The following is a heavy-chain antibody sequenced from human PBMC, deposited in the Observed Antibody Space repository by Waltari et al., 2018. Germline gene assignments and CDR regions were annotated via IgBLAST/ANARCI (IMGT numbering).Heavy chain of an antibody. V-gene: IGHV4-38-2*01. Sequence: VQLVQSGGDLVQPGGSLRLSCAASGFTFNTYSMAWVRQAPGKGLEWIGSIYYSGSTYYNPSLKSRVTISVDTSKNQFSLKLSSVTAADTAVYYCASIERRDAFDIWGQGTMVTVSS. CDR3: ASIERRDAFDI. D-gene: IGHD1-1*01. CDR2: IYYSGST. CDR1: GFTFNTYS. J-gene: IGHJ3*02.